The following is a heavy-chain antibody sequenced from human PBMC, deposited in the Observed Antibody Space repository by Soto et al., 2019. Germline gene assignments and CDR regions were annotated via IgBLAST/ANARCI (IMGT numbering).Heavy chain of an antibody. J-gene: IGHJ6*02. D-gene: IGHD6-13*01. CDR1: GYTFTSYD. CDR3: ARKSSPYYYYGMDV. CDR2: MNPNIGNT. V-gene: IGHV1-8*01. Sequence: ASVKVSCKASGYTFTSYDINWVRQATGQGLEWMGWMNPNIGNTDYAQKFQGRVTITTNTSTSTAYMELSSLRSEDTAVYYCARKSSPYYYYGMDVWGQGTTVTVSS.